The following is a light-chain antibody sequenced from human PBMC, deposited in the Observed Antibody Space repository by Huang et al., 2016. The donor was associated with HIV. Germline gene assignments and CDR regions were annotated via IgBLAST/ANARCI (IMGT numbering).Light chain of an antibody. CDR3: QERIQWPRLT. CDR1: QNVTDS. CDR2: RAA. Sequence: EIVLTQSPATLSLSPGERATLSCRASQNVTDSLAWYRQKPGQAPSLLMYRAANRATGTPARVSGSGSGTDFTLTISSLEPEDFAMYYCQERIQWPRLTFGGGTKVEIK. V-gene: IGKV3-11*01. J-gene: IGKJ4*01.